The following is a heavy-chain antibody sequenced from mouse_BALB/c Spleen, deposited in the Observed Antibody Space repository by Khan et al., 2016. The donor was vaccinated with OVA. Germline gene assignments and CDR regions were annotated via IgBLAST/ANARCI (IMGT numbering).Heavy chain of an antibody. Sequence: VQLQQSGTVLARPGASVKMSCKASGYTFTSYWMHWVKQRPGQGLEWIGAIYPGNSDINYNQKFKGKAKLTAVTSTSTAYMDLNSLTNEDSAVYYCTRNGFGNYESWDYWGQGTTLTVSS. CDR3: TRNGFGNYESWDY. D-gene: IGHD2-1*01. CDR1: GYTFTSYW. J-gene: IGHJ2*01. V-gene: IGHV1-5*01. CDR2: IYPGNSDI.